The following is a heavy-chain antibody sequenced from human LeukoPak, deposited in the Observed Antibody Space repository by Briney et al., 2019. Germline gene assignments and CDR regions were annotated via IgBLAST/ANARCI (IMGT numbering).Heavy chain of an antibody. V-gene: IGHV3-15*01. D-gene: IGHD3-10*01. Sequence: GGSLRLSCEASGFTFRIAWMSWVRQAPGKGLEWVGRIKSKTDGGTTDYAAPVKGRFTISRDDSKNTLFLQMYSLKTEDTAVYYCTTDSGNGYWGQGTLVTVSS. J-gene: IGHJ4*02. CDR2: IKSKTDGGTT. CDR3: TTDSGNGY. CDR1: GFTFRIAW.